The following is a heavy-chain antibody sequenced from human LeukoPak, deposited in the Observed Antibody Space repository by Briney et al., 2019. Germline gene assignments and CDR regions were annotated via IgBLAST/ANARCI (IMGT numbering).Heavy chain of an antibody. J-gene: IGHJ4*02. V-gene: IGHV3-53*01. CDR3: ARSFPGHGDTFDY. D-gene: IGHD4-17*01. CDR2: IYSGDST. CDR1: GFTVSSNY. Sequence: PGGSLRLSCAASGFTVSSNYINWVRQAPGKGLEWVSVIYSGDSTSYADSVKGRFTISRDTSKNTVYLQMNGLRAEDTAVYYCARSFPGHGDTFDYWGLGTLVTVSS.